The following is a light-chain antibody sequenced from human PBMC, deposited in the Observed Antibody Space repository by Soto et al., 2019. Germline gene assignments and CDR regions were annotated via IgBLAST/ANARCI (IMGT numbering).Light chain of an antibody. J-gene: IGLJ1*01. V-gene: IGLV2-8*01. CDR2: EVN. CDR3: SSYAGSSNV. CDR1: SSDVGGYNY. Sequence: ALTQPPSASGSPGQSVAISCTGTSSDVGGYNYVSWYRQHPGKAPKLMIYEVNKRPSGVPDRFSGSKSGNTASLTVSGLQAEDEADYYCSSYAGSSNVFGTGTKVTVL.